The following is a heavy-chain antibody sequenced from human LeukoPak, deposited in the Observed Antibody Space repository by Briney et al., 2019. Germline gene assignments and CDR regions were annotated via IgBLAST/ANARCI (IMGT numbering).Heavy chain of an antibody. CDR2: ISSSGSTI. J-gene: IGHJ4*02. CDR3: ARPHYYDSSGDY. CDR1: GFTFSSYE. V-gene: IGHV3-48*03. D-gene: IGHD3-22*01. Sequence: GGSLRLSCAASGFTFSSYEMNGVRQAPGKGLEWVSYISSSGSTIYYADSVKGRFTISRDNAKNSLYLQMNSLRAEDTAVYYCARPHYYDSSGDYWGQGTLVTVSS.